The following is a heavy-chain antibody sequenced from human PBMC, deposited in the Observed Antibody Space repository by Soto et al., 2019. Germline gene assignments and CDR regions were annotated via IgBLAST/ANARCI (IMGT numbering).Heavy chain of an antibody. J-gene: IGHJ4*02. CDR3: AKIRMEAPLSTTDAPDY. CDR1: GFTFSSYG. V-gene: IGHV3-30*18. Sequence: GSLSLSCAASGFTFSSYGMHWVRQAPGKGLEWVAVISYDGSNKYYADSVKGRFTISRDNSKNTLYLQMNSLRAEDTAVYYCAKIRMEAPLSTTDAPDYWGQGTLVTVSS. D-gene: IGHD1-1*01. CDR2: ISYDGSNK.